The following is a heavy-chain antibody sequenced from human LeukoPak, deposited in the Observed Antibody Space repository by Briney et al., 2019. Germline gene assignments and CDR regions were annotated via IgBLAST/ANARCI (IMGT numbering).Heavy chain of an antibody. CDR2: IWYDGSNK. D-gene: IGHD5-24*01. V-gene: IGHV3-33*01. CDR1: GFTFSSYG. CDR3: RRGMGDGILAS. Sequence: GGSLRLSCAASGFTFSSYGMHWVRQAPGKGLEWVAVIWYDGSNKYYADSVKGRFTISRDNSKNTLYLQMNSLRAEDTAVYYCRRGMGDGILASWGKGTLVTVPS. J-gene: IGHJ4*02.